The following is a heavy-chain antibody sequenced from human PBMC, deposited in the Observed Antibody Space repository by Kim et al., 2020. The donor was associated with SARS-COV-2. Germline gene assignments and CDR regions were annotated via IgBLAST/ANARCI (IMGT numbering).Heavy chain of an antibody. CDR1: GGSISSYY. V-gene: IGHV4-59*08. J-gene: IGHJ4*02. Sequence: SETLSLTCTVSGGSISSYYWSWIRQPPGKGLEWIGYIYYSGSTNYNPSLKSRVTISVDTSKNQFSLKLSSVTAADTAVYYCARTSMYSSGSLGYWGQGTLVTVSS. CDR3: ARTSMYSSGSLGY. D-gene: IGHD6-19*01. CDR2: IYYSGST.